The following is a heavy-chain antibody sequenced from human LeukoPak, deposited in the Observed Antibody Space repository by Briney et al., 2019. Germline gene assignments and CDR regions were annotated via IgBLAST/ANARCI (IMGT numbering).Heavy chain of an antibody. J-gene: IGHJ4*02. V-gene: IGHV3-23*01. CDR3: AKAEGYDILTGLDY. CDR2: ITNDGGTI. CDR1: GFAFSNYV. Sequence: GGSLRLSCAASGFAFSNYVMNWVRQAPGKGLEWVSVITNDGGTIYYADSVKGRFTISRDNSKNTLYLQMNSLRTEDTAVYYCAKAEGYDILTGLDYWGQGTLVTVSS. D-gene: IGHD3-9*01.